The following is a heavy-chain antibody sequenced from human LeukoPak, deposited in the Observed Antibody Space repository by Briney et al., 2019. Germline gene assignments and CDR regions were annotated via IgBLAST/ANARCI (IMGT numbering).Heavy chain of an antibody. CDR2: IGSSGRTI. V-gene: IGHV3-48*03. CDR1: GFAFSDYE. J-gene: IGHJ4*02. CDR3: ASRRDY. Sequence: PGGSLRLSCAASGFAFSDYEMNWVRQTPGKGLEWVSNIGSSGRTIFYADPVKGRFTISRDNAKNSLYLQMNSLRVEDTAIYYCASRRDYWGQGTLVTVSS.